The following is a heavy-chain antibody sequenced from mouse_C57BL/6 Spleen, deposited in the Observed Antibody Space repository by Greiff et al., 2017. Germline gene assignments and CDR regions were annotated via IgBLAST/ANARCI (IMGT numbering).Heavy chain of an antibody. CDR3: AGFTTVVDY. D-gene: IGHD1-1*01. J-gene: IGHJ2*01. V-gene: IGHV1-4*01. CDR1: GYTFTSYT. CDR2: INPSSGYT. Sequence: VNVVESGAELARPGASVKMSCKASGYTFTSYTMHWVKQRPGQGLEWIGYINPSSGYTTYNQKFKDKATLTADKSSSTAYMQLSSLTSEDSAVYYCAGFTTVVDYWGQGTTLTVSS.